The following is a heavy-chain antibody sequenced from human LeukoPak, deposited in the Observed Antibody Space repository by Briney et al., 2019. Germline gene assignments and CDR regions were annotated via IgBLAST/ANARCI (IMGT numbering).Heavy chain of an antibody. CDR3: AKDGITMVRGVTRRHYFDY. J-gene: IGHJ4*02. V-gene: IGHV3-23*01. CDR2: ISGSGGST. CDR1: GFTFSSYA. Sequence: GGSLRLSCAASGFTFSSYAMSWVRQAPGKGLEWVSAISGSGGSTYYADSVKGRFTISRDNSKNTLYLQMNSLRAGDTAVYYCAKDGITMVRGVTRRHYFDYWGQGTLVTVSS. D-gene: IGHD3-10*01.